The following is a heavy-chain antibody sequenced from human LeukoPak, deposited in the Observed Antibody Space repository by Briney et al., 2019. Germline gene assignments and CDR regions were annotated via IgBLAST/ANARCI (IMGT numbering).Heavy chain of an antibody. CDR2: INTNTGNP. J-gene: IGHJ3*02. D-gene: IGHD3-10*01. CDR1: GYTFTTYA. Sequence: ASVKVSCKASGYTFTTYAMNWVRQAPGQGLEWMGWINTNTGNPTYAQGFTGRFVFPLDTSVSTAYLQISSLKAEDTAVYYCARVMVRGADHDAFDIWGQGTMVTVSS. CDR3: ARVMVRGADHDAFDI. V-gene: IGHV7-4-1*02.